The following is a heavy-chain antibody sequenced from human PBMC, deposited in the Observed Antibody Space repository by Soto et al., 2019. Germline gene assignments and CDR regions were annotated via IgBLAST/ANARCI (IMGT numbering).Heavy chain of an antibody. V-gene: IGHV4-39*01. D-gene: IGHD3-9*01. CDR3: ARHLPHYDILTGYFDY. CDR1: GDSVNSNNVY. CDR2: IYYSGIT. Sequence: SETLSLTCTVSGDSVNSNNVYWGWVRQPPGRRLEFIGNIYYSGITYYNPALESRVTISVDTSKNQFSLKLSSVTAADTAVYYCARHLPHYDILTGYFDYWGQGTLVTVSS. J-gene: IGHJ4*02.